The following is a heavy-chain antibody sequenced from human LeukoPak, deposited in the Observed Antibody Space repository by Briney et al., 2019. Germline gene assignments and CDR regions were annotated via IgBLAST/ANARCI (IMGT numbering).Heavy chain of an antibody. V-gene: IGHV3-21*01. D-gene: IGHD6-19*01. J-gene: IGHJ4*02. CDR3: ARDRSVAGTVDY. Sequence: PGGSLRLSCAASGLTVSSTYMSWVRQTPGKGLEWVSSISSSSTFISYADSVKGRFTISRDNAKNSLYLQMNSLTAEDTAVYYCARDRSVAGTVDYWGQGTLVTVSS. CDR1: GLTVSSTY. CDR2: ISSSSTFI.